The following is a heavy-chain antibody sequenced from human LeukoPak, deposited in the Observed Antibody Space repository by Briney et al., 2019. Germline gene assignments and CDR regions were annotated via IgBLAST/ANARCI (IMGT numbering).Heavy chain of an antibody. V-gene: IGHV3-11*04. J-gene: IGHJ4*02. Sequence: PGGSLRLSCAASGFTFSDYYMSWLRQAPGKGLEWVSYISSSGSTIYYADSVKGRFTISRDNAKNSLYLQMNSLRAEDTDVYYCARDKDRTYYYDSSGYHDYWGQGTLVTVSS. CDR3: ARDKDRTYYYDSSGYHDY. CDR1: GFTFSDYY. CDR2: ISSSGSTI. D-gene: IGHD3-22*01.